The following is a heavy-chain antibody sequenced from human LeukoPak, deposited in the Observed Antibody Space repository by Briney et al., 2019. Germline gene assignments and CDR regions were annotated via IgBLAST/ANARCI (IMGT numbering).Heavy chain of an antibody. Sequence: SVKVSCKASGGTFSSYAISWVRQAPGQGLEWMGGIIPIFGTANYAQKFQGRVTITADESTSTAYMELSSLRSGDTAVYYCARDRFGRSPREAFDIWGQGTMVTVSS. CDR2: IIPIFGTA. V-gene: IGHV1-69*13. CDR3: ARDRFGRSPREAFDI. CDR1: GGTFSSYA. D-gene: IGHD3-10*01. J-gene: IGHJ3*02.